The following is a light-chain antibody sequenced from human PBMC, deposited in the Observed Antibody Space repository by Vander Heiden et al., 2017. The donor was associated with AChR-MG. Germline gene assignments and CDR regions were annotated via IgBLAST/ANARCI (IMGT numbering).Light chain of an antibody. J-gene: IGLJ2*01. Sequence: QSALTQPASVSGSPGQSITISCTGTSSDVGGYNYVSWYQQHPGKAPKLMIYDVRNRTSGVSHRFSGSKSDNSASLTISGLQAEDEADYYCSSYTSSTTFVVFGGGTKLTVL. CDR3: SSYTSSTTFVV. V-gene: IGLV2-14*03. CDR1: SSDVGGYNY. CDR2: DVR.